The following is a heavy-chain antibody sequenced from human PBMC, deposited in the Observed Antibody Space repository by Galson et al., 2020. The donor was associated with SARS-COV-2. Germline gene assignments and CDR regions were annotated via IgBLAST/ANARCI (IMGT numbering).Heavy chain of an antibody. J-gene: IGHJ2*01. D-gene: IGHD2-15*01. CDR2: ISYDGSNK. CDR3: ASGYCSGGSCYAQDWYFDL. V-gene: IGHV3-30*03. Sequence: GGSLRLSCAASGFTFSSYGMHWVRQAQGKGLEWVAVISYDGSNKYYADPVKGRFTIPRDNSKNTLYLQMNSLRAEDTAVYYCASGYCSGGSCYAQDWYFDLWGRGTLVTVSS. CDR1: GFTFSSYG.